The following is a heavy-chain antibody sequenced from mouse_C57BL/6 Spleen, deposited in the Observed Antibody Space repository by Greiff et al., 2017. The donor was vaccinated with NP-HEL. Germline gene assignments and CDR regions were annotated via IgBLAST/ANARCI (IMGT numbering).Heavy chain of an antibody. Sequence: QVQLQQSGAELVKPGASVKISCKASGYAFSSYWMNWVKQRPGKGLEWIGQIYPGDGDTNYNGQFKGKATLTADKSSSTAYMQLSSLTAEDSAVYFCAREATYSNYFYWYFDVWGTGTTVTVSS. CDR3: AREATYSNYFYWYFDV. V-gene: IGHV1-80*01. CDR2: IYPGDGDT. CDR1: GYAFSSYW. D-gene: IGHD2-5*01. J-gene: IGHJ1*03.